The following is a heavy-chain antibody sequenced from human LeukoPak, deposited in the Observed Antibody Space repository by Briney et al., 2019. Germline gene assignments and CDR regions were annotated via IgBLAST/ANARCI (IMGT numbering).Heavy chain of an antibody. CDR1: GYTFNSYG. D-gene: IGHD2-2*01. Sequence: ASGKVSFKASGYTFNSYGFHWVRQAPGQGIEWMGWVSVYNGNTNYTQKLQGRVTMTTDTSTSTAYMELRSLRSDDTAVYYCARDEPIVVVPAALDYWGQGTLVTVSS. V-gene: IGHV1-18*01. CDR2: VSVYNGNT. J-gene: IGHJ4*02. CDR3: ARDEPIVVVPAALDY.